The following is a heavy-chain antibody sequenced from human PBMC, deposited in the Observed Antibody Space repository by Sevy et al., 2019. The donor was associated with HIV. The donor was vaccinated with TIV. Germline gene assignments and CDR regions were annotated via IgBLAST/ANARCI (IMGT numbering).Heavy chain of an antibody. CDR1: GGTFSSYA. D-gene: IGHD2-8*01. CDR2: IIPIFGTA. V-gene: IGHV1-69*13. Sequence: ASVKVSCKASGGTFSSYAISWVRQAPGQGLEWMGGIIPIFGTANYAQKFQGRVTITADESTSTAYMELSSLRSEDTAVYYCASNGGAYYYYGMDVWGQRTTVTVSS. J-gene: IGHJ6*02. CDR3: ASNGGAYYYYGMDV.